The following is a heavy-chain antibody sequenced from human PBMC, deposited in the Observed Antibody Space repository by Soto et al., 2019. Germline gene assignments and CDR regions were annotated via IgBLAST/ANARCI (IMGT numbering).Heavy chain of an antibody. Sequence: EVQLLESGGQLVQPGGPLRRSAAASALTPINTAMTWVRQPPGKGLEWVSTISGRGGSTYYADPVKGRFTLSRDNSKNTLYLQMNSLRAEDTAMYSCPRCPYEFLEWYAYLDNWGQGTLVTVSS. D-gene: IGHD3-3*01. CDR2: ISGRGGST. CDR3: PRCPYEFLEWYAYLDN. CDR1: ALTPINTA. J-gene: IGHJ4*02. V-gene: IGHV3-23*01.